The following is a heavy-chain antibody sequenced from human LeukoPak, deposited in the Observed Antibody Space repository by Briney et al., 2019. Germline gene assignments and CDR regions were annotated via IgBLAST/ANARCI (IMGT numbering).Heavy chain of an antibody. CDR2: IYSGGSI. CDR3: AREGINPKYGRGYYMDV. V-gene: IGHV3-53*01. CDR1: GFTVSSNY. J-gene: IGHJ6*03. D-gene: IGHD1-14*01. Sequence: GGSLRLSCAASGFTVSSNYMSWVRQAPGKGLEWVSVIYSGGSIYYADSVKSRFTISRDNSKNTLYLQMNSLRAEDTAVYYCAREGINPKYGRGYYMDVWAKGPRSPSP.